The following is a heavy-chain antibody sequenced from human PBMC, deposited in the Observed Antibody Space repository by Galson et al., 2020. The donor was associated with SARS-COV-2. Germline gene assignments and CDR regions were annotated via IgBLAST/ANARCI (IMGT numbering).Heavy chain of an antibody. CDR3: VRASLRYFDWLSMGFWFDP. CDR1: GGSIGSSNYY. CDR2: VDNFLNI. V-gene: IGHV4-39*07. Sequence: ASETLSLTCSVSGGSIGSSNYYWGWVRQPPGKGLEWIGRVDNFLNIYSKSPLKSRVTISLDTSKNQFSLTLNSVTAADTAVYYCVRASLRYFDWLSMGFWFDPWGPGTLVTVSS. J-gene: IGHJ5*02. D-gene: IGHD3-9*01.